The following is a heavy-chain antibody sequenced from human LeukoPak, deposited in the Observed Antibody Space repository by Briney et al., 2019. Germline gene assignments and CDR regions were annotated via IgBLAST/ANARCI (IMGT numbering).Heavy chain of an antibody. V-gene: IGHV4-34*12. CDR1: GGSIDACY. CDR3: ARSGETDLGYFDI. J-gene: IGHJ2*01. Sequence: SETLSLTCAVDGGSIDACYWAWIRQSPGKGPEWIGEIMYRGNTNHNPSLRSRVSMSVETSTNELSLRLTSVTAPDTGIYYCARSGETDLGYFDIWGRGSLVTVSS. CDR2: IMYRGNT. D-gene: IGHD3-10*01.